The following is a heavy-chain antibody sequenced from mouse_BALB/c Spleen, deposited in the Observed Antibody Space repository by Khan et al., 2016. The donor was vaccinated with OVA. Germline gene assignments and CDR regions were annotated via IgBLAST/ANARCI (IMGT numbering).Heavy chain of an antibody. D-gene: IGHD1-1*01. V-gene: IGHV2-3*01. CDR1: GFSLTSYG. J-gene: IGHJ4*01. Sequence: QMQLEESGPGLVAPSQSLSITCTVSGFSLTSYGVSWVRQSPGKGLEWLGVIWGDGSTNYHSTLISRLIISKDNSKSQVFSKLTGLQTDDTATYYCAKFTPDYYSMDYWGQGTSVTVSS. CDR3: AKFTPDYYSMDY. CDR2: IWGDGST.